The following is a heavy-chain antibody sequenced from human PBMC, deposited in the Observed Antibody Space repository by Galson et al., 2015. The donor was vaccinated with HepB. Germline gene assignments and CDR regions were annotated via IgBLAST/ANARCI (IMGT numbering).Heavy chain of an antibody. Sequence: SLRLSCAASGFTFSSYWMHWVRQAPGKGLVWVSRINTDATTTNYADSVKGRFTISRDNAKNTLYLHILSLRAEDTAVYYCARGTYDSSGYPSSYYYYHGMDVWGQGTTVTVSS. D-gene: IGHD3-22*01. CDR2: INTDATTT. CDR3: ARGTYDSSGYPSSYYYYHGMDV. CDR1: GFTFSSYW. J-gene: IGHJ6*02. V-gene: IGHV3-74*01.